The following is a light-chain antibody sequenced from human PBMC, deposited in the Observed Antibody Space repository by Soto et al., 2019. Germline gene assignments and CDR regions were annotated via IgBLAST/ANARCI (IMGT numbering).Light chain of an antibody. CDR2: GAT. CDR3: QQGNSLPLT. J-gene: IGKJ4*01. V-gene: IGKV1D-12*01. CDR1: QSVRAW. Sequence: DIQMTQSPSSVSASVGDSVTITCRASQSVRAWLAWYQQKEGKAPKLLIYGATGLLRGVPRRFSGSGSGTDFTLTISGLLPEDFATYYCQQGNSLPLTFGGGTKVEIK.